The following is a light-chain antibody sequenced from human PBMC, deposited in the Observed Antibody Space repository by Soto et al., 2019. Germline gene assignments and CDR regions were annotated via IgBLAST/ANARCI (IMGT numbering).Light chain of an antibody. CDR2: KAS. J-gene: IGKJ1*01. CDR3: QHYNRYSEA. V-gene: IGKV1-5*03. Sequence: DIQMTQSPSTLSGSVGGRVTITCRASQTISSWLAWYQQKPGKAPKLLIYKASTLKSGVPSRFSGSGSGTEFTLTISSLQPDDFATYYCQHYNRYSEAFGQGTKVDIK. CDR1: QTISSW.